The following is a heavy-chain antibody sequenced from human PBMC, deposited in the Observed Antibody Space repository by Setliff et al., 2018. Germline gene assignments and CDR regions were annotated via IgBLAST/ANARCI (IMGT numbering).Heavy chain of an antibody. D-gene: IGHD1-1*01. CDR1: GGSISSSSYQ. Sequence: SETLSLTCTVSGGSISSSSYQWGWVRQTPGKGLEWIGYIYTGGSTTYNPSLKSRVTLSLDTSKNHLSLNLTSVTAADTAVYYCARDVWGAGTGWFDPWGLGILVTVSS. V-gene: IGHV4-61*05. J-gene: IGHJ5*02. CDR2: IYTGGST. CDR3: ARDVWGAGTGWFDP.